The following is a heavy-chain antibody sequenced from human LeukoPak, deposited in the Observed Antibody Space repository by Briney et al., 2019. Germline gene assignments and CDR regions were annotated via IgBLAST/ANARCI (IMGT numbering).Heavy chain of an antibody. V-gene: IGHV3-15*01. Sequence: PGGSLRLSCVVSGLTFSNVWMSWVRQAPGKGLEWVGRIKRKTDGGTTDYAAPVKGRFTISRDDSKNTLYLQMNSLKTEDTAVYYCTTDDITLVRARLDYWGQGTLVTVSS. J-gene: IGHJ4*02. D-gene: IGHD3-10*01. CDR1: GLTFSNVW. CDR2: IKRKTDGGTT. CDR3: TTDDITLVRARLDY.